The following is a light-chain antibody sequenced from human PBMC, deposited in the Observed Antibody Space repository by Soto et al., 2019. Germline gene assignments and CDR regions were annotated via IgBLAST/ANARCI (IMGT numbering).Light chain of an antibody. J-gene: IGKJ1*01. CDR1: QSVSSSY. Sequence: EIVLTQSPGTLSLSPLEIATLCFMASQSVSSSYLAWYQQKPGQAPRLLIYGASSRATGIPDRFSGSGSGTDFTLTISRLEPEDFAVYYCQQYGSSLTWTFGQGTKVDIK. CDR2: GAS. CDR3: QQYGSSLTWT. V-gene: IGKV3-20*01.